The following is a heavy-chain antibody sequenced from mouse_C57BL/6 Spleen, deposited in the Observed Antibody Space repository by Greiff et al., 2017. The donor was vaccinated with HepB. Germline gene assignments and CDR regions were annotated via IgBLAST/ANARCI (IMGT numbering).Heavy chain of an antibody. CDR1: GYTFTSYW. J-gene: IGHJ4*01. CDR3: ARDYKEDAMDY. Sequence: VQRVESGAELAKPGASVKLSCKASGYTFTSYWMHWVKQRPGQGLEWIGYINPRSGYTKYNQKFKDKATLTADKSSSTAYMQLSSLTYEDSAVYYCARDYKEDAMDYWGQGTSVTVSS. V-gene: IGHV1-7*01. D-gene: IGHD2-12*01. CDR2: INPRSGYT.